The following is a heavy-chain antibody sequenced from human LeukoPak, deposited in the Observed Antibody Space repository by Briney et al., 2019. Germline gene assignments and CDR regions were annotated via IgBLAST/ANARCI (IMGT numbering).Heavy chain of an antibody. Sequence: GGSLRLSCAASGFTFSSYAMSWVRQAPGKGLEWVSAISGSGGSTYYADSVKGRFTISRDNSKNTLYLQMNSLRAEDTAVYYCARDLGDYYYYMDVWGKGTTVTVSS. CDR3: ARDLGDYYYYMDV. CDR1: GFTFSSYA. J-gene: IGHJ6*03. V-gene: IGHV3-23*01. CDR2: ISGSGGST. D-gene: IGHD4-17*01.